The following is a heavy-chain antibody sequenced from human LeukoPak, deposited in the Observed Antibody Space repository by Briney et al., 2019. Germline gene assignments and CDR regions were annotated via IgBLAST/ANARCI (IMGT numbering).Heavy chain of an antibody. CDR1: GFTFNSYA. CDR2: ISGSGGST. Sequence: GGSLRLSCAASGFTFNSYAMSWVRQAPGKGLEWVSAISGSGGSTYYADSVKGRFTISRDNSKNTLYLQMNSLRAEDTAVYYCAKPGERYYYDSSGYYFGYWGQGTLVTVSS. V-gene: IGHV3-23*01. D-gene: IGHD3-22*01. J-gene: IGHJ4*02. CDR3: AKPGERYYYDSSGYYFGY.